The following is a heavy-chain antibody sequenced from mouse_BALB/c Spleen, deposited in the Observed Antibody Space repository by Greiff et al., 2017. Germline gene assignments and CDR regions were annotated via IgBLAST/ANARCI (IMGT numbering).Heavy chain of an antibody. Sequence: QVQLQQPGAELVRPGASVKLSCKASGYTFTSYWINWVKQRPGQGLEWIGNIYPSDSYTNYNQKFKDKATLTVDKSSSTAYMQLSSPTSEDSAVYYCTKGRQGAMDYRGQGTSGTVSS. CDR2: IYPSDSYT. V-gene: IGHV1-69*02. CDR3: TKGRQGAMDY. CDR1: GYTFTSYW. J-gene: IGHJ4*01.